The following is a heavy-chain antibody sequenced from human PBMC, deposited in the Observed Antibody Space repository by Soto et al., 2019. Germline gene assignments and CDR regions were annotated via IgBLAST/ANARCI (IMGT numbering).Heavy chain of an antibody. CDR1: GFTFSSYG. J-gene: IGHJ6*02. D-gene: IGHD2-15*01. CDR2: IWYDGSNK. V-gene: IGHV3-33*01. CDR3: ARDIFRVSELLDGMDV. Sequence: LRLSCAASGFTFSSYGMHWVRQAPGKGLEWVAVIWYDGSNKYYADSVKGRFTISRDNSKNTLYLQMNSLRAEDTAVYYCARDIFRVSELLDGMDVWGQGTTVTVSS.